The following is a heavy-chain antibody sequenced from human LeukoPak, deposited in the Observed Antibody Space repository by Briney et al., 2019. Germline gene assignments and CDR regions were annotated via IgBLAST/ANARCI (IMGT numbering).Heavy chain of an antibody. J-gene: IGHJ6*03. CDR3: ARGLYYDFWSGYYSYYYYMDV. CDR2: MNPNSGNT. V-gene: IGHV1-8*01. D-gene: IGHD3-3*01. Sequence: APVKVSCKTSGYTFTSYDINWVRQATGQGLEWMGWMNPNSGNTGYAQKFQGRVTMTRNTSISTAYMELSSLRSEDTAVYYCARGLYYDFWSGYYSYYYYMDVWGKGTTVTVSS. CDR1: GYTFTSYD.